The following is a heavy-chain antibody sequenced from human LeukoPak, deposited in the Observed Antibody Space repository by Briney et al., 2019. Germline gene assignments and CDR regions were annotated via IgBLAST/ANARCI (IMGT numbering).Heavy chain of an antibody. V-gene: IGHV5-51*01. D-gene: IGHD4-23*01. J-gene: IGHJ4*02. CDR1: GYRFTSYW. CDR3: ARHQGYGGNSVFDY. CDR2: IYPGDSDT. Sequence: PGESLKISCKGSGYRFTSYWIAWVRQMPGKGLEGMGIIYPGDSDTRYSPSFQGQVTISADRSISTAYLQWTSLKASDTAMYYCARHQGYGGNSVFDYWGQGTLVTVSS.